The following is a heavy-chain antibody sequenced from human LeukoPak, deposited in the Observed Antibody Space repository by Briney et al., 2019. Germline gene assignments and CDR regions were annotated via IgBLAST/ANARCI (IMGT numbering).Heavy chain of an antibody. CDR3: ARVVAATGGRWYYYYYYMDV. CDR1: GFTFSDYY. V-gene: IGHV3-11*01. Sequence: GGSLRLSCAASGFTFSDYYMSWIRQAPGKGLEWVSYISSSGSTIYYADSVKGRFTISRDNAKNSLYLQMNSLRAEDTAVYYCARVVAATGGRWYYYYYYMDVWGKGTTVTVSS. CDR2: ISSSGSTI. D-gene: IGHD2-15*01. J-gene: IGHJ6*03.